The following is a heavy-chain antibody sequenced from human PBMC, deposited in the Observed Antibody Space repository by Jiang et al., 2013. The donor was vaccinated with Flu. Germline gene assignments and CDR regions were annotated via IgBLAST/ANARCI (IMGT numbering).Heavy chain of an antibody. V-gene: IGHV4-38-2*01. CDR2: IYRSGST. CDR3: ARVDSSGYYHDY. CDR1: GYSISSGYY. J-gene: IGHJ4*02. D-gene: IGHD3-22*01. Sequence: SGPGLVKPSETLSLTCAVSGYSISSGYYWGWIRQPPGKGLEWIGSIYRSGSTYYNPSLKSRVTISVDTSKNQFSLKLSSVTAADTAVYYCARVDSSGYYHDYWGQGTLVTVSS.